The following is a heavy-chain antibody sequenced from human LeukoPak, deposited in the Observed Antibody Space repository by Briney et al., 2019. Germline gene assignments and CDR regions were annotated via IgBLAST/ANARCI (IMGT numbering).Heavy chain of an antibody. J-gene: IGHJ6*03. Sequence: PSETLSLTCTVSGGSISSYYWSWIRQPPGKGLEWIGYIYYSGSTNYNPSLKSRVTISVDTSKNQFSLELSSVTAADTAVYYCARCYCSGGSCTSPGDYYYMDVWGKGTTVTVSS. CDR3: ARCYCSGGSCTSPGDYYYMDV. CDR1: GGSISSYY. CDR2: IYYSGST. D-gene: IGHD2-15*01. V-gene: IGHV4-59*01.